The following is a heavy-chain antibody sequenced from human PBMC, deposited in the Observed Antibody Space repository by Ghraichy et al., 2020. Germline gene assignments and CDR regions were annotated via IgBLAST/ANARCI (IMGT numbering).Heavy chain of an antibody. CDR1: GGSISSSSYY. CDR2: MYSSGNT. Sequence: SETLSLTCTVSGGSISSSSYYWGWIRQPPGKGLEWIGSMYSSGNTYYNPSLKSRVTISVDTPKNHFSLTLSSVTAADTAIYYCASGYDWNFLGDYYNGMDVWGQGTTVTVSS. D-gene: IGHD1-1*01. J-gene: IGHJ6*02. CDR3: ASGYDWNFLGDYYNGMDV. V-gene: IGHV4-39*02.